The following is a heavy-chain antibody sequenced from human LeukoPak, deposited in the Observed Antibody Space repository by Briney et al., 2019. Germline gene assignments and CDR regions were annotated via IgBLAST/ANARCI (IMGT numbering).Heavy chain of an antibody. CDR2: ISWNSGSI. V-gene: IGHV3-9*01. D-gene: IGHD4-17*01. CDR1: GFTFDDYA. CDR3: ATTWMVDV. Sequence: PGGSLRLSCAASGFTFDDYAMHWVRQAPGKGLEWVSGISWNSGSIGYADSVKGRFTISRDNAKNSLYLQMNSLRAEDTAVYYCATTWMVDVWGKGTTVTVSS. J-gene: IGHJ6*04.